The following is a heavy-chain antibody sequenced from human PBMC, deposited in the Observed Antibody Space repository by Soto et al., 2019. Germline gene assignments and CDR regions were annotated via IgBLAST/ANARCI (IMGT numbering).Heavy chain of an antibody. Sequence: EVQLLESGGGLVQPGGSLRLSCAASGFTFRNYAMTWVRQAPGKGLEWVSVITGSGGGTYFVDSVKGRFTISRDNSKNTVYLQMNSLRDEDTAVYYCAKRPLTAAGFDYWGQGTMVTVYS. V-gene: IGHV3-23*01. J-gene: IGHJ4*02. CDR3: AKRPLTAAGFDY. CDR2: ITGSGGGT. CDR1: GFTFRNYA. D-gene: IGHD6-13*01.